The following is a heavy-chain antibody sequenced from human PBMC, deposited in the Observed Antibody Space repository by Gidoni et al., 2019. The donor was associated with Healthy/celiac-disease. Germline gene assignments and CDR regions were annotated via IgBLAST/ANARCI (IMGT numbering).Heavy chain of an antibody. CDR1: GFTFSSYA. J-gene: IGHJ6*02. Sequence: QVQLVESGGGVVQPGRSLRLSCAASGFTFSSYAMHWVRQAPGKGLEWVAVISYDGSNKYYADSVKGRFTISRDNSKNTLYLQMNSLRAEDTAVYYCARENCGGSCYSSYYYYYGMDVWGQGTTVTVSS. V-gene: IGHV3-30-3*01. CDR2: ISYDGSNK. CDR3: ARENCGGSCYSSYYYYYGMDV. D-gene: IGHD2-15*01.